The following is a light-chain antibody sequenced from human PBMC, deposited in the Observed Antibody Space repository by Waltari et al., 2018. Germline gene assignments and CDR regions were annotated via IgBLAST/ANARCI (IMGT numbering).Light chain of an antibody. CDR3: SSDTSSSTLVL. Sequence: QSALTQPASVSGSPGQSITISCTGTSSDVGGYKYVSWYQQHQENAPKLMIYEVSNRPSVVSNRCSGVKSGTTSALNISWLQAEDEADYDCSSDTSSSTLVLFGGGTKLTVL. J-gene: IGLJ2*01. V-gene: IGLV2-14*01. CDR1: SSDVGGYKY. CDR2: EVS.